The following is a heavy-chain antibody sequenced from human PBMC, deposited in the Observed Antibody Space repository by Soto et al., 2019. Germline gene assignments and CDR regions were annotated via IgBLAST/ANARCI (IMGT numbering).Heavy chain of an antibody. Sequence: SETLSLTCTVSGGSINTFYWSWVRQPAGKGLEWIGRIFSSGSTSFNPSLESRVAMSVDTSENHFSLNLSSVTAADMAVYYCAREGSYSAYNFAHGIQLWSFDFWGQGALVTVSS. CDR2: IFSSGST. D-gene: IGHD5-12*01. CDR1: GGSINTFY. CDR3: AREGSYSAYNFAHGIQLWSFDF. J-gene: IGHJ4*02. V-gene: IGHV4-4*07.